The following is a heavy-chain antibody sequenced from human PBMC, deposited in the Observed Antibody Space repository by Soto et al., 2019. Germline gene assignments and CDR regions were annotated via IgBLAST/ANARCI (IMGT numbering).Heavy chain of an antibody. CDR3: ARGNGYYDSSGYYFIS. CDR2: IIPIFGTA. CDR1: GGTHSRYS. D-gene: IGHD3-22*01. V-gene: IGHV1-69*01. Sequence: VKVSCQVSGGTHSRYSISWVRQPPRQGLEWMGGIIPIFGTANYAQKFQGRVTITADESTSTAYMELSSLRSEDTAVYYCARGNGYYDSSGYYFISWGQGTLVTVSS. J-gene: IGHJ4*02.